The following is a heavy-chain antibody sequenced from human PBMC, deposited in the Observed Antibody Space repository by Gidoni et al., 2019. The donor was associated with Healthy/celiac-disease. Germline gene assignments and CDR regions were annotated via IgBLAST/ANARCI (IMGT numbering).Heavy chain of an antibody. CDR3: AKFPSRAPLNYFDY. CDR2: ISGSGGST. Sequence: EVQLLESGGGLVQPGGSLRLSCTASGFHFISYAMSWVRQAPGKGLECVSAISGSGGSTYYADSVKGRFTISRDNSKNTLYLQMNSRRAEDTAVYYCAKFPSRAPLNYFDYWGQGTLVTVSS. CDR1: GFHFISYA. J-gene: IGHJ4*02. V-gene: IGHV3-23*01.